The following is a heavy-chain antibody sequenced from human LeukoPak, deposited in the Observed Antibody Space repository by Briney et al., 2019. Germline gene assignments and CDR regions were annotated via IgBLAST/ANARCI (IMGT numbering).Heavy chain of an antibody. CDR3: ARARIAARPFDP. CDR2: INDSGST. Sequence: PSETLSLTCAVYGGSFSGYYWSWIRQPPGKGLEWVGEINDSGSTNYNPSLKRRVSISVDTSKNQFSLKLSSVTAADTAVYYCARARIAARPFDPWGQGTLVTVSS. J-gene: IGHJ5*02. CDR1: GGSFSGYY. D-gene: IGHD6-6*01. V-gene: IGHV4-34*01.